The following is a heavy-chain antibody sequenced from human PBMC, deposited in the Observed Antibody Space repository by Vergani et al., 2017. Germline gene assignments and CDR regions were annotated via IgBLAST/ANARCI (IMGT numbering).Heavy chain of an antibody. Sequence: EVQLLESGGGLVQPGGSLRLSCAASGFTFSSYAMSWVRQAPGKGLEWVSAISGSGGSTYYADSVKGRFTISRDNSKNTLYLQMNSLRAEDTAVYYCAKVGLKSGSYFDDFDYWGQGTLVTVSS. CDR1: GFTFSSYA. V-gene: IGHV3-23*01. CDR2: ISGSGGST. J-gene: IGHJ4*02. D-gene: IGHD1-26*01. CDR3: AKVGLKSGSYFDDFDY.